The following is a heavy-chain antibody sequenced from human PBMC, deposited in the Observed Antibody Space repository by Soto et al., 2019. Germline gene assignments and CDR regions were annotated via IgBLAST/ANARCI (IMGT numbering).Heavy chain of an antibody. CDR2: ISHDGSNK. V-gene: IGHV3-30*18. CDR3: AKSKFLEWSRGHFDY. CDR1: GFTFSNSA. J-gene: IGHJ4*02. Sequence: GGSLRLSCAASGFTFSNSAMHWVRQAPGKGLEWVAVISHDGSNKYYAVSVKGRFTISRDNSKNTLYLQMNSLRAEDTAVYYCAKSKFLEWSRGHFDYWGQGTLVTVSS. D-gene: IGHD3-3*01.